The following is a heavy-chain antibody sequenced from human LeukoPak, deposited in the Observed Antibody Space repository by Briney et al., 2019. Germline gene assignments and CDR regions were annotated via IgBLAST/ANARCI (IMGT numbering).Heavy chain of an antibody. CDR2: IWYDGSDK. D-gene: IGHD6-13*01. CDR3: AREGGQQLGSFDF. J-gene: IGHJ4*02. Sequence: GRSLRLSCAASGFTFSTYGMHWVRQSPGQGLEWVAIIWYDGSDKYYADSVKGRFAISRGNSKNTLYLQMNSLKAEDTAVYYCAREGGQQLGSFDFWGQGTLVTVSS. CDR1: GFTFSTYG. V-gene: IGHV3-33*01.